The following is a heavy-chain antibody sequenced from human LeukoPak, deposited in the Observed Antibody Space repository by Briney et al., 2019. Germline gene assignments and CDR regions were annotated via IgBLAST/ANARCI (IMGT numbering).Heavy chain of an antibody. D-gene: IGHD3-3*01. CDR2: IIPIFGTA. CDR3: AREGDYDCWSGYPYYFDY. Sequence: SVKVSCKASGGTFSSYAISWVRQAPGQGLEWMGRIIPIFGTANYAQKFQGRVTITTDESTSTAYMELSSLRSEDTAVYYCAREGDYDCWSGYPYYFDYWGQGTLVTVSS. J-gene: IGHJ4*02. V-gene: IGHV1-69*05. CDR1: GGTFSSYA.